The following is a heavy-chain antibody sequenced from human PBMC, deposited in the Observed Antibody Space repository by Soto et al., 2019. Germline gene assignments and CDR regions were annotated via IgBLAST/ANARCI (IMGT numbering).Heavy chain of an antibody. J-gene: IGHJ5*02. CDR1: GGSFSGYY. V-gene: IGHV4-34*01. CDR3: ARWFGELNWFDP. Sequence: SSETLSLTCAVYGGSFSGYYWSWIRQPPGKGLEWIGEINHSGSTNYNPSLKSRVTISVDTSKNQFSLKLSSVTAADTAVYYCARWFGELNWFDPWGQGTLVTVSS. D-gene: IGHD3-10*01. CDR2: INHSGST.